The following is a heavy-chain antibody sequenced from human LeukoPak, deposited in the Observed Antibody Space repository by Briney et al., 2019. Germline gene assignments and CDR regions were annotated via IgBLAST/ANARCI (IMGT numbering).Heavy chain of an antibody. CDR2: INPNSGGT. CDR3: ARVGYSSSSQGRDYFDY. J-gene: IGHJ4*02. CDR1: GYTFTGYY. V-gene: IGHV1-2*02. D-gene: IGHD6-13*01. Sequence: ASVKVSCKASGYTFTGYYMHWVRQAPGQGLEWMGWINPNSGGTNYAQKFQGRVTVTTDESTSTAYMELSSLRSEDTAVYYCARVGYSSSSQGRDYFDYWGQGTLVTVSS.